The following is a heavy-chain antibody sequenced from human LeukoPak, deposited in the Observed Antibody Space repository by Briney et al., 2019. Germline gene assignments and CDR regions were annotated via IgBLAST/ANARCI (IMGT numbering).Heavy chain of an antibody. V-gene: IGHV4-34*01. CDR2: INHSGST. CDR3: ARGHRYCSSTSCLLGRDY. CDR1: GGSFSGYY. Sequence: SETLFLTCAVYGGSFSGYYWSWIRQPPGKGLEWIGEINHSGSTNYNPSLKSRVTISVDTSKNQFSLKLSSVTAADTAVYYCARGHRYCSSTSCLLGRDYWGQGTLVTVSS. D-gene: IGHD2-2*01. J-gene: IGHJ4*02.